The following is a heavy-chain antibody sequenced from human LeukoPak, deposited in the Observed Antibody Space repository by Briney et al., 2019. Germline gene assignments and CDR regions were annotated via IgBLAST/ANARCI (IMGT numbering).Heavy chain of an antibody. J-gene: IGHJ4*02. CDR2: IYYSGST. V-gene: IGHV4-59*01. CDR3: ARDVGVRGVIIMDY. D-gene: IGHD3-10*01. Sequence: SETLSLTCTVSGGSISSYYWSWIRQPPGKGLEWIGYIYYSGSTNYNPSLKSRVTISVDTSKNQFSLKLSSVTAADTAVCYCARDVGVRGVIIMDYWGQGTLVTVSS. CDR1: GGSISSYY.